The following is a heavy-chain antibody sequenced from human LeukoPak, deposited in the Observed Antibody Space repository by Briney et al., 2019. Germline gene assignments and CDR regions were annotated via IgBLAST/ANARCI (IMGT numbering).Heavy chain of an antibody. D-gene: IGHD4-17*01. Sequence: PGGSLRLSCAASGFTFSNAWMSWVRQAPGKGLEWVGRNKSKTDGGTADYTAPVKGRFTVSRDDSKNTLYLQMNSLKTEDTAVYYCTTVSTVTYGYWGQGTLVTVSS. J-gene: IGHJ4*02. CDR1: GFTFSNAW. V-gene: IGHV3-15*01. CDR3: TTVSTVTYGY. CDR2: NKSKTDGGTA.